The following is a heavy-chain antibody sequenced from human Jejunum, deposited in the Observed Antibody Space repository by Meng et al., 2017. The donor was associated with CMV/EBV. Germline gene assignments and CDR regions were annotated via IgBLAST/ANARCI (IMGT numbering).Heavy chain of an antibody. Sequence: FSNSWLHWFRQAPGKGLEWVANIKNDGSEKYYVNSVKGRFTISRDNAKNSLYLQMNSLRAEDTAVYYCARDMYYVSSGFFGREDYWGQGTLVTVSS. V-gene: IGHV3-7*01. CDR1: FSNSW. J-gene: IGHJ4*02. CDR2: IKNDGSEK. D-gene: IGHD3-22*01. CDR3: ARDMYYVSSGFFGREDY.